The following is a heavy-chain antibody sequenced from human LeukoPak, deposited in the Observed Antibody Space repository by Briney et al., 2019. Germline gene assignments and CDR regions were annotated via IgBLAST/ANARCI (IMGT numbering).Heavy chain of an antibody. CDR2: INSDGSIT. CDR1: GFTLSNFW. V-gene: IGHV3-74*01. CDR3: AKDPGSH. Sequence: GGSLRLSCAASGFTLSNFWMHWIRQAPGKGLAWVSRINSDGSITDYADSVKGRFTISRDNSKNTLYLQMNSLRAEDTAVYYCAKDPGSHWGQGTLVTVPS. J-gene: IGHJ4*02. D-gene: IGHD2-15*01.